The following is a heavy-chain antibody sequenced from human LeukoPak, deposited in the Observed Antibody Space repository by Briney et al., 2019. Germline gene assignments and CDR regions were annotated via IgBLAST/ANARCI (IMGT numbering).Heavy chain of an antibody. J-gene: IGHJ6*02. CDR2: IIPILGIA. D-gene: IGHD3-10*01. CDR3: ARGERGWFGELWSYYYYGMDV. V-gene: IGHV1-69*04. CDR1: GGTFSSYA. Sequence: ASVKVSCKASGGTFSSYAISWVRQAPGQGLEWMGRIIPILGIANYAQKFQGRVTITADKSTSTAYMELSSLRSEDTAVYYCARGERGWFGELWSYYYYGMDVWGQGTTVTVSS.